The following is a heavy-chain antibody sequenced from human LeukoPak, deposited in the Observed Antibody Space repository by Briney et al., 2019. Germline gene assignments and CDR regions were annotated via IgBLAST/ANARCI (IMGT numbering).Heavy chain of an antibody. CDR2: IYPGDSDT. CDR1: GYSFTSYW. CDR3: ARRMVRGVITSPFDY. J-gene: IGHJ4*02. D-gene: IGHD3-10*01. V-gene: IGHV5-51*01. Sequence: GESLKISCKGSGYSFTSYWIGWLRQMPGKGLEWMGIIYPGDSDTRYSPSFQGQVTISADRSISTAYLQWSSLKASDTAMYYCARRMVRGVITSPFDYWGQGTLVTVSS.